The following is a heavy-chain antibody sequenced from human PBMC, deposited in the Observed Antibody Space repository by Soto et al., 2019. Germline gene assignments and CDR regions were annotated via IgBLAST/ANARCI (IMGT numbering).Heavy chain of an antibody. CDR2: IYPGDSDT. D-gene: IGHD6-6*01. V-gene: IGHV5-51*01. CDR1: GYSFTSYW. J-gene: IGHJ6*02. Sequence: PGESLKISCKGSGYSFTSYWTVWVRQMPGKGLEWMGIIYPGDSDTRYSPSFEGQVTISADKSITTAYLQWSSLKASDTAMYYCARPSYSSSRYYGMDVWVQGTTVTVSS. CDR3: ARPSYSSSRYYGMDV.